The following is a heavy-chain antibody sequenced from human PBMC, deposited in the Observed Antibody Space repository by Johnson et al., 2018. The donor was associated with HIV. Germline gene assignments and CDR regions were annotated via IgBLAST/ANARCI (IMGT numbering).Heavy chain of an antibody. V-gene: IGHV3-66*01. D-gene: IGHD1-26*01. J-gene: IGHJ3*02. CDR2: IYSGGST. CDR1: GFAFSDHY. CDR3: AREMGREDDAFDI. Sequence: EVQVLESGGDLVQPGGSLRLSCAASGFAFSDHYMDWVRQAPGKGLEWVSLIYSGGSTYYADSVKGRFTISRDNSKNTLYLQINSLRAEDTAVYYCAREMGREDDAFDIWGQGTMVTVSS.